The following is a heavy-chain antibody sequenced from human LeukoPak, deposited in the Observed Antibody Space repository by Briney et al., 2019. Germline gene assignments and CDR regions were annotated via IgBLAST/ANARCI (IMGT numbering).Heavy chain of an antibody. CDR2: IYYSGST. CDR3: ARGEMDCSSTSCYVYYFDY. Sequence: SETLSLTCAVYGGSFSGYYWSWIRQPPGKGLEWIGYIYYSGSTNYNPSLKSRVTISVDTSKNQFSLKLSSVTAADTAAYYCARGEMDCSSTSCYVYYFDYWGQGTLVTVSS. V-gene: IGHV4-59*01. D-gene: IGHD2-2*01. J-gene: IGHJ4*02. CDR1: GGSFSGYY.